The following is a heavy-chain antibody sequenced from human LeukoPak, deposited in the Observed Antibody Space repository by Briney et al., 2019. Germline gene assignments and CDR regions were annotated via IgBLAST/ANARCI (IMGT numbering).Heavy chain of an antibody. Sequence: GESLQISCQGSGYSFTSYWIGWVRQMPGKGLEWMGIIYPGDSDTRYSPSFQGQVTISADKSISTAYLQWSSLKASDTAMYYCASRGYSYGYFMDVWGQGTTVTVSS. CDR2: IYPGDSDT. D-gene: IGHD5-18*01. J-gene: IGHJ6*02. V-gene: IGHV5-51*01. CDR1: GYSFTSYW. CDR3: ASRGYSYGYFMDV.